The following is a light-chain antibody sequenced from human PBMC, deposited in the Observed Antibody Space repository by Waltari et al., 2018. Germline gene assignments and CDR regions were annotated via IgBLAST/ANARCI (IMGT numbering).Light chain of an antibody. Sequence: QSALTQPASVSGSPRQSITIPRTGTSSDVGGDNHVSWYQHHPGKAPKRMTYDVNDRPSGVSNRFSGSKSGNTASLTISGLQAEDEADYYCSSYRRSDIVVFGGGTKLTVL. J-gene: IGLJ2*01. CDR3: SSYRRSDIVV. CDR1: SSDVGGDNH. V-gene: IGLV2-14*03. CDR2: DVN.